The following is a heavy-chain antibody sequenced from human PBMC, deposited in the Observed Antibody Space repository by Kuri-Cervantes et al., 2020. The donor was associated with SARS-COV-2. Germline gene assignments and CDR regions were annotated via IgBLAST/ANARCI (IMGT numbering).Heavy chain of an antibody. Sequence: GSLRLSCAVSGYSISSGYYWGWIRQPPGKGLEWIGSIYYSGSTYYNPSLKSRVTISVDTSKNQFSLKLSSVTAADTAVYYCARGLENWFDPWGQGTLVTVSS. CDR1: GYSISSGYY. CDR2: IYYSGST. J-gene: IGHJ5*02. CDR3: ARGLENWFDP. V-gene: IGHV4-38-2*01.